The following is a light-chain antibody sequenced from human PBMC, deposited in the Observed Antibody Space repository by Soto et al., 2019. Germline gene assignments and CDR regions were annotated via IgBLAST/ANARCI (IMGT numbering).Light chain of an antibody. CDR3: HQRQSWPRT. CDR2: GAS. CDR1: QSVSSTY. Sequence: EIVLTQSPGTLSLSPGERATLSCRASQSVSSTYLIWYQQKPSQAPRLLIYGASSRATGVPDRFSGGGSGTDFTLTISRLEPEDFAVYYCHQRQSWPRTFGQGTTVDIK. J-gene: IGKJ1*01. V-gene: IGKV3-20*01.